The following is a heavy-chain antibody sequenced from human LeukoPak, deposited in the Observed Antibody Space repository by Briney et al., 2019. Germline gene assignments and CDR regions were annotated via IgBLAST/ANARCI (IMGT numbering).Heavy chain of an antibody. Sequence: KTSETLSLTCAVYGGSFSGYYWSWIRQHPGKGLEWIGYIYYSGSTYYNPSLKSRVTISVDTSKNQFSLKLSSVTAADTAVYYCARSPLGDYGGNSPLDYWGQGTLVTVSS. V-gene: IGHV4-31*11. CDR3: ARSPLGDYGGNSPLDY. J-gene: IGHJ4*02. CDR2: IYYSGST. D-gene: IGHD4-23*01. CDR1: GGSFSGYY.